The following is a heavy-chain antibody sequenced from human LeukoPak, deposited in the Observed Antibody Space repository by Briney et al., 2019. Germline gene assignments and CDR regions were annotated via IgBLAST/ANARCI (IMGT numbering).Heavy chain of an antibody. CDR1: GFTFSSYS. CDR2: ISTSGSYI. Sequence: GGSLRLSCAAPGFTFSSYSMNWVRQAPGKGLEWVSYISTSGSYIYYSDSVKGRFTMSRDNAKNSLYLQMNGLRAEDTAVYYCARDARGHHAFDIWGQGTMVTVSS. V-gene: IGHV3-21*01. J-gene: IGHJ3*02. CDR3: ARDARGHHAFDI. D-gene: IGHD3-16*01.